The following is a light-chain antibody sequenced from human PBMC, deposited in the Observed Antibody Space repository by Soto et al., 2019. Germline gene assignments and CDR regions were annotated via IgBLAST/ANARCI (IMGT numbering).Light chain of an antibody. V-gene: IGKV1-5*03. J-gene: IGKJ1*01. CDR3: QHYNSYSEA. CDR1: QTISSW. CDR2: KAS. Sequence: DIQLTQSPSTLSGSVGDRVTITCRASQTISSWLAWYQQKPGKAPKLLIYKASTLKSGVPSRFSGSGSGTEFTLTISSLQPDDFATSYCQHYNSYSEACGQGTKVELK.